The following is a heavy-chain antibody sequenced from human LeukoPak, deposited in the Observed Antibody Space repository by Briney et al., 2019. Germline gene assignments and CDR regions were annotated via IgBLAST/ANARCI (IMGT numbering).Heavy chain of an antibody. J-gene: IGHJ1*01. D-gene: IGHD5-18*01. CDR3: ARARGYSYGWRNRAEYFQH. CDR2: INHSGST. V-gene: IGHV4-34*01. Sequence: GSLRLSCAASGFTFSNYAMHWVRQPPGKGLEWIGEINHSGSTNYNPSLKSRVTISVDTSKNQFSLKLSSVTAADTAVYYCARARGYSYGWRNRAEYFQHWGQGTLVTVSS. CDR1: GFTFSNYA.